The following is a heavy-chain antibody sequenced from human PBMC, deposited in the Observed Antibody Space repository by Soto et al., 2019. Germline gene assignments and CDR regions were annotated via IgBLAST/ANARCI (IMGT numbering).Heavy chain of an antibody. Sequence: GGSLRLSCAASGFIFSSYAMSWVRQAPGKGLEWVSAISGSGGSTYYADSVKGRFTISRDNSKNTLYLQMNSLRAEDAAVYYCAKAGNYYDSSSYYLPSWFDPWGQGTLVTVSS. J-gene: IGHJ5*02. CDR3: AKAGNYYDSSSYYLPSWFDP. V-gene: IGHV3-23*01. CDR2: ISGSGGST. CDR1: GFIFSSYA. D-gene: IGHD3-22*01.